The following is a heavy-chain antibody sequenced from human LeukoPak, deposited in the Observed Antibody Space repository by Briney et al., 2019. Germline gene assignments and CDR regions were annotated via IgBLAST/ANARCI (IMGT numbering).Heavy chain of an antibody. Sequence: GRSLRLSCAASGFTFSNYGMHWVRQAPGKGLEWVAVISYDGSNKYYADSVKGRFTISRDNAKNSLYLQMNSLRDEDTAVYYCARGTLRSFDYWGQGTLVTVSS. J-gene: IGHJ4*02. D-gene: IGHD3-3*01. CDR1: GFTFSNYG. CDR3: ARGTLRSFDY. V-gene: IGHV3-30*03. CDR2: ISYDGSNK.